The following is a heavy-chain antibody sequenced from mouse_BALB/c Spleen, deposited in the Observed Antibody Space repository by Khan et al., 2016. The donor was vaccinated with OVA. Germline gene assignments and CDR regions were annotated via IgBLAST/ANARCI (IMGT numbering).Heavy chain of an antibody. Sequence: ELVRPGVSVKISCKGSGYTFTDYAMHWVKQSHAKSLEWIGVISTYSGNTNYNQKFKGKATTTVDKSSSTAYMELARLTSEDSAIYYCARSYYGNYYAMDYWGQVTSVTVSS. CDR2: ISTYSGNT. CDR1: GYTFTDYA. D-gene: IGHD2-10*01. V-gene: IGHV1S137*01. CDR3: ARSYYGNYYAMDY. J-gene: IGHJ4*01.